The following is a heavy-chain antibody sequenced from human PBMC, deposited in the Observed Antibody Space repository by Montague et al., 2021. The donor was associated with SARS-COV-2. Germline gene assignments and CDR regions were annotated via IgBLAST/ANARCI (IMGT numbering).Heavy chain of an antibody. Sequence: SLRLSCAASGFTFNTYYIHWVRQAPGKGLAWVSRINSDGSSTTYADSVKGRFTITRDNAKNTVYLQMNSLRAEDTAVYYCARDREPWLLQYYFDYWGQGTLVTVSS. J-gene: IGHJ4*02. V-gene: IGHV3-74*01. D-gene: IGHD6-19*01. CDR1: GFTFNTYY. CDR2: INSDGSST. CDR3: ARDREPWLLQYYFDY.